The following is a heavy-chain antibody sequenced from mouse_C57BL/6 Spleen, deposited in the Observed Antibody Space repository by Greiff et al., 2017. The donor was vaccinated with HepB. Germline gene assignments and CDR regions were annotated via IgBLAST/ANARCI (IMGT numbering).Heavy chain of an antibody. V-gene: IGHV1-15*01. D-gene: IGHD2-4*01. CDR3: TRRYDYDGGPFWFAY. CDR1: GYTFTDYE. J-gene: IGHJ3*01. CDR2: IDPETGGT. Sequence: VQLQQSGAELVRPGASVTLSCKASGYTFTDYEMHWVKQTPVHGLEWIGAIDPETGGTAYNQKFKGKAILTADKSSSTAYMELRSLTSEDSAVYYCTRRYDYDGGPFWFAYWGQGTLVTVSA.